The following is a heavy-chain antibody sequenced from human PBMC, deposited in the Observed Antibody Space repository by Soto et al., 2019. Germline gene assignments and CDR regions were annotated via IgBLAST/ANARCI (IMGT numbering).Heavy chain of an antibody. CDR2: IHYSGTT. V-gene: IGHV4-59*01. CDR1: GGSMRNYF. J-gene: IGHJ4*02. CDR3: AAGEASSRNLAPYYLDF. D-gene: IGHD6-13*01. Sequence: PSETLSLTCTVSGGSMRNYFWTWIRQPPGKGLEWIGYIHYSGTTSFFPSYNPSLRSRVTISEDTSNNQFSLKLLSVTTADTAVYFCAAGEASSRNLAPYYLDFGGQGTLVTVSS.